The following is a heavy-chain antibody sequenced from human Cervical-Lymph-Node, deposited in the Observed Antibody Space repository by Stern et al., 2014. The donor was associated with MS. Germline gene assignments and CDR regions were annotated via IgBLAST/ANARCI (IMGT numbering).Heavy chain of an antibody. D-gene: IGHD4-11*01. J-gene: IGHJ4*02. CDR3: ARVGPRFRRTVRDNYFDY. V-gene: IGHV4-30-4*08. Sequence: QVQLQESGPGQAEPSQTLSLTCTVSGGSVASGEYYWSWIRQPPGKGLEYIGNIYYTGSTSYNPSLESRVTMSVDTSKNQFSLKLSSVTAADTALYYCARVGPRFRRTVRDNYFDYWGRGALVTVSS. CDR2: IYYTGST. CDR1: GGSVASGEYY.